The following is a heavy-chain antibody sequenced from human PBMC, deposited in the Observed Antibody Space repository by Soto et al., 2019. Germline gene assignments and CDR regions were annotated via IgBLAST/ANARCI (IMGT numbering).Heavy chain of an antibody. CDR2: ISDSGVT. J-gene: IGHJ3*02. V-gene: IGHV4-59*01. CDR3: ARGAGDCYGPDSFDI. Sequence: QVQLQESGPRLVKSSETLSLVCSVSGDSIIRSFWGWIRQSPGKGLEYIGYISDSGVTDYDPSLHSRVIIMVETSKNQFSLELTSVTAADTAMYYCARGAGDCYGPDSFDIWGQGTMVTVSS. CDR1: GDSIIRSF. D-gene: IGHD2-21*02.